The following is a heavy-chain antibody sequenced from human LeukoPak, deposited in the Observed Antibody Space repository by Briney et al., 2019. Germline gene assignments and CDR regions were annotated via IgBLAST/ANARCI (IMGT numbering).Heavy chain of an antibody. D-gene: IGHD6-19*01. CDR2: ISYDGSNK. CDR3: ARGGVYSSGSYYLYYFDY. J-gene: IGHJ4*02. V-gene: IGHV3-30-3*01. CDR1: GFTFRSYA. Sequence: PGGSLRLSCVASGFTFRSYAMHWVRQAPGKGLEGVALISYDGSNKYYADSVKGRFTISRDNSKNTLYLQMNSLRAEDTAVYYCARGGVYSSGSYYLYYFDYWGQGTLVTVSS.